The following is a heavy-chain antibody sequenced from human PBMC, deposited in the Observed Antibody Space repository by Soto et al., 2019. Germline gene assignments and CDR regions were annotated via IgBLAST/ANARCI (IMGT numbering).Heavy chain of an antibody. D-gene: IGHD1-1*01. J-gene: IGHJ4*02. V-gene: IGHV4-39*01. Sequence: SETLSLTCTVSGGSISSSSYYWGWIRQPPGKGLEWIGSIYYSGSTYYNPSLKSRVTISVDTSKNQFSLKLSSVTAADTAVYYCARQQTQLEFSGRYFDPWGQGTLVTVSS. CDR1: GGSISSSSYY. CDR2: IYYSGST. CDR3: ARQQTQLEFSGRYFDP.